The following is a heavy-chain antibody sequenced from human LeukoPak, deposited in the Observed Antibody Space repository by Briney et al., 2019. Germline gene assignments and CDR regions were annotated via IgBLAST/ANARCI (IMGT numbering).Heavy chain of an antibody. CDR1: GFTFSNYA. J-gene: IGHJ4*02. Sequence: GGSLRLSCAASGFTFSNYAMNWVRQAPGKGLEWVSAISASGVSTYYADSVKGRFTISRDNSKNTLYLQMNSLRAEDTAVYYCAKLLFAADYWGQGTLVTVSS. D-gene: IGHD6-25*01. CDR2: ISASGVST. V-gene: IGHV3-23*01. CDR3: AKLLFAADY.